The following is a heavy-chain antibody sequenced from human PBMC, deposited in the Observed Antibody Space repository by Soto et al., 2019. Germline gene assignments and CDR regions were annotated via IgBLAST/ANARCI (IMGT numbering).Heavy chain of an antibody. CDR2: ISSSSSTI. CDR3: ARDQGYCSGGSCYSGIYFDY. CDR1: GFTFSSYS. V-gene: IGHV3-48*02. J-gene: IGHJ4*02. Sequence: GGSLRLSCAASGFTFSSYSMNWVRQAPGKGLEWVSYISSSSSTIYYADSVKGRFTISRDNAKNSLYLQMNSLRDEDTAVYYCARDQGYCSGGSCYSGIYFDYWGQGTLVTVSS. D-gene: IGHD2-15*01.